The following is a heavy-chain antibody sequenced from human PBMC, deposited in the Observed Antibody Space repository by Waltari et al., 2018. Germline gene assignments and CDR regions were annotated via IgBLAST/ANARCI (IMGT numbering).Heavy chain of an antibody. V-gene: IGHV3-30*18. CDR3: AKVSDWNYDFDY. CDR1: GFPFSSYG. D-gene: IGHD1-7*01. CDR2: ISYDGSNK. Sequence: QVQLVESGGGVVQPGRSLRLSCAASGFPFSSYGMHWVRQAPGKGLEWVAVISYDGSNKYYADSVKGRFTISRDNSKNTLYLQMNSLRAEDTAVYYCAKVSDWNYDFDYWGQGTLVTVSS. J-gene: IGHJ4*02.